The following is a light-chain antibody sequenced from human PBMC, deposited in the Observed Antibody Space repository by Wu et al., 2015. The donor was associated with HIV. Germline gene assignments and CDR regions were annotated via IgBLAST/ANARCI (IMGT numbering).Light chain of an antibody. V-gene: IGKV3-15*01. J-gene: IGKJ4*01. CDR2: ATS. CDR1: QTITGN. CDR3: QQYEHWPPLT. Sequence: EIVLTQSPGTLPVSPGEKVTLSCRASQTITGNYVAWYQQKPGQAPRLLISATSTRASGIPARFIGSGSGTEFALTIDSLQSEDFAIYFCQQYEHWPPLTFGGGTTVEI.